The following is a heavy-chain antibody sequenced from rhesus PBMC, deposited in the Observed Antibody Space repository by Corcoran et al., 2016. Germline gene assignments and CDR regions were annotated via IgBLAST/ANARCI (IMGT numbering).Heavy chain of an antibody. J-gene: IGHJ5-1*01. V-gene: IGHV1S10*01. CDR1: GFTFGSYA. CDR3: ARSIVVGYNRFDV. Sequence: QVQLVQSGAEVKKPGASVKVSCKASGFTFGSYAISWVRQAPGQGLAWVGWFIPCVRITNYPEKFQGRCPITADTSTSTAYMELSSLRSEDTAVYYCARSIVVGYNRFDVWGAGVLVTVSS. CDR2: FIPCVRIT. D-gene: IGHD3-16*01.